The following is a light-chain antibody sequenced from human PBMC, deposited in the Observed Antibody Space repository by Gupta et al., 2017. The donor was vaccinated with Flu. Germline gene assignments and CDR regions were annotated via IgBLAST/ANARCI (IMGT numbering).Light chain of an antibody. CDR1: QRIGTY. J-gene: IGKJ4*01. CDR3: QQGNNTPLT. CDR2: AAS. V-gene: IGKV1-39*01. Sequence: DTQMTQSPSSLSASVGDRVTITCRASQRIGTYVNWYQQKVGKAPNLLIYAASSLQSGVPSRFSGSGSGTDFTLTVTSLQPEDSATYYCQQGNNTPLTFGGGTKVEIK.